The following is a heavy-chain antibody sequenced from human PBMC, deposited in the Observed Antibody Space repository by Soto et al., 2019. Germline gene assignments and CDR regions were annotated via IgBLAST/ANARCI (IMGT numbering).Heavy chain of an antibody. CDR2: MKKDGSEK. J-gene: IGHJ4*02. Sequence: EVQLVESGGASVQRGGSLRLSCAASGFSFGDYWMSWVRQAPGKGLEWVAHMKKDGSEKYYVDSVKGRFIVSRDNSRNALFLQMNSLRAEDTAVYYCAKLGSGYYTGLYFDYWGQGTLVTVSS. CDR1: GFSFGDYW. CDR3: AKLGSGYYTGLYFDY. D-gene: IGHD3-3*01. V-gene: IGHV3-7*03.